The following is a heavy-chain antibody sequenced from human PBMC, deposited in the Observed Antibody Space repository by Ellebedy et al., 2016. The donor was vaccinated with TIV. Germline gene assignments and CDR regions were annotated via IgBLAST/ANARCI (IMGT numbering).Heavy chain of an antibody. J-gene: IGHJ4*02. CDR3: ARGLAHSFDY. V-gene: IGHV6-1*01. CDR1: GDSVSSNSAA. Sequence: SETLSLTCAISGDSVSSNSAAWHWIRQSPSRGLEWLGRTYYRSKWYIDSAESVKSRITIDPDTSRNQFSLQLTSVTPEETAVYYCARGLAHSFDYWGQGTLVTVSS. CDR2: TYYRSKWYI.